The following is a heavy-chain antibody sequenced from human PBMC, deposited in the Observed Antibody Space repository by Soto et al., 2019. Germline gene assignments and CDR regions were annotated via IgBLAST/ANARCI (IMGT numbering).Heavy chain of an antibody. CDR3: ARDRGSGSYYPT. J-gene: IGHJ5*02. CDR2: MYDTGST. Sequence: QLQLQGSGSGLVKPSQTLSLTCTVSGASMSSGVYSWSWIRQPPGKGLEWIGYMYDTGSTYYNPSLKPRVTISVDMSKNHFSLNLASVTAADTAVYYCARDRGSGSYYPTWGQGILVTVSS. V-gene: IGHV4-30-2*01. CDR1: GASMSSGVYS. D-gene: IGHD3-10*01.